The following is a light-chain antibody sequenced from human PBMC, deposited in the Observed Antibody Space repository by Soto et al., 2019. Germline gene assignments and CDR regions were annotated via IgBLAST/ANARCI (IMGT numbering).Light chain of an antibody. CDR3: SSYTGDNTHV. CDR2: DVS. Sequence: QSVLTQPASVSGSPGQSITISCTGTSSDVGTYNLVSWYQQHPGKAPKLMINDVSNRPSGVSYRFSGSKSGNTASLTISGLQAEDEADYYCSSYTGDNTHVFGSGTKVTVL. CDR1: SSDVGTYNL. V-gene: IGLV2-14*02. J-gene: IGLJ1*01.